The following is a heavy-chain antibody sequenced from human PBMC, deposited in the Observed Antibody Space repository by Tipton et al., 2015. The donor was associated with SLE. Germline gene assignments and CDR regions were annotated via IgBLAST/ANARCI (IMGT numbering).Heavy chain of an antibody. CDR2: MNPNSGNT. Sequence: VQLVQSGAEVKKPGASVKVSCKAYGYTFTSYDINWVRQATGQGLEWMGWMNPNSGNTGYAQKLQGRVTMTTDTSTSTACMELRILRSNDTPVYYCARDDFGVVIHDYWGQGTLVTVSS. V-gene: IGHV1-8*02. CDR1: GYTFTSYD. J-gene: IGHJ4*02. D-gene: IGHD3-3*01. CDR3: ARDDFGVVIHDY.